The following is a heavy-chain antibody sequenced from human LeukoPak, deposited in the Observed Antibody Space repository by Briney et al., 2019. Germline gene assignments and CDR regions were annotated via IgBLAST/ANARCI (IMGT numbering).Heavy chain of an antibody. CDR1: GFTFSSYA. CDR3: ARQGYGDNDYFDY. Sequence: PGGSLRLSCAASGFTFSSYAMSWVRQAPGKGLEWVSYISSSGSTIYYADSVKGRFTISRDNAKNSLYLQMNSLRAEDTAVYYCARQGYGDNDYFDYWGQGTLVTVSS. CDR2: ISSSGSTI. D-gene: IGHD4-17*01. J-gene: IGHJ4*02. V-gene: IGHV3-48*04.